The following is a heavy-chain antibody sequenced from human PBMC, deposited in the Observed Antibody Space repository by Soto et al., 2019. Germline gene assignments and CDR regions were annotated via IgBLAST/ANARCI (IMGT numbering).Heavy chain of an antibody. J-gene: IGHJ1*01. D-gene: IGHD1-20*01. Sequence: QAQLMQSGAEVKKPGSSVKVSCKASGGTFSGYAISWVRQAPGQGLEWMGGIVPLLGITNYAQKFQGRITIAADESTGTAYMDLRSLRSEDTAVYYCARDPRSITGTTSSEDFQHWGQGTRVSVSS. V-gene: IGHV1-69*01. CDR3: ARDPRSITGTTSSEDFQH. CDR2: IVPLLGIT. CDR1: GGTFSGYA.